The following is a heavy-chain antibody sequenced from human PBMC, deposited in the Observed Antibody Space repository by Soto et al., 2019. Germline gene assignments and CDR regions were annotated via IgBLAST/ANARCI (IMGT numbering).Heavy chain of an antibody. Sequence: GGSLRLSCAASGFTFSSYEMNWVRQAPGKGLEWVSYISSSGSTIYYADSVKGRFTISRDNAKNSLYLQMNSLRAEDTAVYYCAREFKRFEGSNAFDIWGQGTMVTVSS. D-gene: IGHD3-16*01. CDR2: ISSSGSTI. CDR1: GFTFSSYE. V-gene: IGHV3-48*03. CDR3: AREFKRFEGSNAFDI. J-gene: IGHJ3*02.